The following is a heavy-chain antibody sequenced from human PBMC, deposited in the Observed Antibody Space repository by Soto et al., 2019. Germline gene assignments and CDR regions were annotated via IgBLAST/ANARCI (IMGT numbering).Heavy chain of an antibody. CDR3: ARAPRYYYDSSGYRDGMDV. CDR2: IIPILGIA. Sequence: QVQLVQSGAEVKKPGSSVKVSCKASGGTFSSYTISWVRQAPGQGLEWMGRIIPILGIANYAQKFQGRVTITADKSTSTAYMELSSLSSEDTAVYYCARAPRYYYDSSGYRDGMDVWGQGTTVTVSS. CDR1: GGTFSSYT. D-gene: IGHD3-22*01. J-gene: IGHJ6*02. V-gene: IGHV1-69*02.